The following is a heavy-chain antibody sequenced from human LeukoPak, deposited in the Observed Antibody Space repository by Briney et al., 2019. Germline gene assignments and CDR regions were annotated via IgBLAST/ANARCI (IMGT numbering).Heavy chain of an antibody. Sequence: ASVKVSCKASGYTFTGYYMHWVRQAPGQGLEWMGWINPNSGDTNYAQKFQGRVTVTRDTSISTAYMELSWLRSDDTAVNYCARVGSSGWYVHPTLDYWGQGTLVTVSS. CDR1: GYTFTGYY. CDR3: ARVGSSGWYVHPTLDY. J-gene: IGHJ4*02. V-gene: IGHV1-2*02. CDR2: INPNSGDT. D-gene: IGHD6-19*01.